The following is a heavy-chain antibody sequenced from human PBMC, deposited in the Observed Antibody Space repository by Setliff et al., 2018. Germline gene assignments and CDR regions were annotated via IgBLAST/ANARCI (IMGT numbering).Heavy chain of an antibody. V-gene: IGHV3-23*01. J-gene: IGHJ4*02. CDR1: GFTFSSLW. Sequence: GGSLRLSCAASGFTFSSLWMSWVRQAPGRGLEWVSSISDTALGIYYADSVRGRFTISRDNSKKTLYLQMNSLRAEDTAVYYCVKDVVGYSSTWPKRDYFDYWGQGTLVTVSS. CDR3: VKDVVGYSSTWPKRDYFDY. CDR2: ISDTALGI. D-gene: IGHD6-13*01.